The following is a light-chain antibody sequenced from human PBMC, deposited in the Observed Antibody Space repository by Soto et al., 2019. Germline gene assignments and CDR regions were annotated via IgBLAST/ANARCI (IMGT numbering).Light chain of an antibody. V-gene: IGKV1-5*01. CDR2: DAS. CDR1: QSISSW. CDR3: QQYNSYSPRT. J-gene: IGKJ1*01. Sequence: DIQMTQSPSTLSASVGDRVTITCRASQSISSWLAWYQQKPGKAPKLLIYDASSLESGVPSRFSGSGSGTEITLTISSLQPDDFATYYCQQYNSYSPRTFGQGTKV.